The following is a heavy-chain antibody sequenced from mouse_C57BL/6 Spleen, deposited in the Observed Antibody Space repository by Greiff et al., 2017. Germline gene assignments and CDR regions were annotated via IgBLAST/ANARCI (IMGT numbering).Heavy chain of an antibody. CDR2: IYPGDGDT. CDR1: GYAFSSYW. D-gene: IGHD2-4*01. Sequence: QVQLQQSGAELVKPGASVKISCKASGYAFSSYWMNWVKQRPGKGLEWIGQIYPGDGDTNYNGKFKGKATLTADKSSSTAYMQLSSLTSEDSAVYFCARGGCDYGWFAYWGQGTLVTVSA. V-gene: IGHV1-80*01. CDR3: ARGGCDYGWFAY. J-gene: IGHJ3*01.